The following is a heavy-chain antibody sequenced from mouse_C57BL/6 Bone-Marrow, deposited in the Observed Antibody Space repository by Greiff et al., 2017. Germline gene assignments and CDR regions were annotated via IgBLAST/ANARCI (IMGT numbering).Heavy chain of an antibody. Sequence: YLFSPFSSVKLSCTASGFNIKDDYMHWVKQRPEQGLEWIGWIDPENGDTEYASKFQGKATITADTSSNTAYLQLSSLTSEDTAVYYCTTGYGSLDYWGQGTTLTVSS. D-gene: IGHD1-1*01. CDR1: GFNIKDDY. V-gene: IGHV14-4*01. CDR2: IDPENGDT. J-gene: IGHJ2*01. CDR3: TTGYGSLDY.